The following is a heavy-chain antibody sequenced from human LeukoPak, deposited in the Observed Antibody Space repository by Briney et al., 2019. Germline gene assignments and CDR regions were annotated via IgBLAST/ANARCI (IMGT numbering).Heavy chain of an antibody. J-gene: IGHJ4*02. D-gene: IGHD1-26*01. CDR1: GFTFSNYW. Sequence: GGSLRLSCAASGFTFSNYWMSWVRQAPGKGLEWVANIKQDGSEKYYVDSVKGRFTISRDNAKNSLYVQMNSLRAEDTAVYYCARLRGLYSDTNRYQTALDCWGQGTLVTVSS. V-gene: IGHV3-7*01. CDR2: IKQDGSEK. CDR3: ARLRGLYSDTNRYQTALDC.